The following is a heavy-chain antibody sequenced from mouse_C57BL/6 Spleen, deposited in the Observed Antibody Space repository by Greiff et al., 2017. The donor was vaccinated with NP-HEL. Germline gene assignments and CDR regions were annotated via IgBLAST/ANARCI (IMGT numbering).Heavy chain of an antibody. CDR1: GYTFTSYW. V-gene: IGHV1-53*01. CDR2: INPSNGGT. D-gene: IGHD4-1*01. Sequence: VQLQQSGTELVKPGASVKLSCKASGYTFTSYWMHWVKQRPGQGLEWIGNINPSNGGTNYNEKFKSKATLTVDKSSSTAYMQLSSLTSEDSAVYYCARSKGQSNWDFAYWGQGTLVTVSA. CDR3: ARSKGQSNWDFAY. J-gene: IGHJ3*01.